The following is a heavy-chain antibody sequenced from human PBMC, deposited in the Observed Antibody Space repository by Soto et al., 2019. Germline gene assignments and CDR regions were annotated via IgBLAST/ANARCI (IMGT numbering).Heavy chain of an antibody. V-gene: IGHV1-3*01. CDR2: IDAGNGNT. CDR1: GYTFTSYA. CDR3: ARDRAMDYGRVLMDV. D-gene: IGHD4-17*01. J-gene: IGHJ6*02. Sequence: VASVKVSCKASGYTFTSYAMRWVRQAPGQRLEWMGWIDAGNGNTKYSQKFQGRVTITRDTSASTAYMELSSLRSEDTAVYYCARDRAMDYGRVLMDVWGQGTTVTVSS.